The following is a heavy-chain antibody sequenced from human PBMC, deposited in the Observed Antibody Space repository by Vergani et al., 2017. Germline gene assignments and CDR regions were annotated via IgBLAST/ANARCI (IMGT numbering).Heavy chain of an antibody. V-gene: IGHV4-31*03. D-gene: IGHD3-22*01. CDR2: IYYSGST. J-gene: IGHJ4*02. CDR1: GGSISSGGYY. Sequence: QVQLQESGPGLVKPSQTLSLTCTVSGGSISSGGYYWSWIRQHPGKGLEWIGYIYYSGSTYYNPSLKSRVTISVDTSKNQFSLKLSSVTAADTAVYYCARTRSENYYDSSGYLYYFDYWGQGTLVTVSS. CDR3: ARTRSENYYDSSGYLYYFDY.